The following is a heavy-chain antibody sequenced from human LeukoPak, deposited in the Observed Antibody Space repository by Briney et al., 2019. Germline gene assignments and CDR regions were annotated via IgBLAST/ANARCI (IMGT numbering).Heavy chain of an antibody. CDR2: IYYSGST. CDR3: ARGDCSSTSCYTRRYWFDP. D-gene: IGHD2-2*02. CDR1: GGSISSYY. J-gene: IGHJ5*02. V-gene: IGHV4-59*01. Sequence: PSETLSLTCTASGGSISSYYWSWIRQPPGKGLEWIGYIYYSGSTNYNPSLKSRVTISVVTSKNQFSLKLSSVTAADTAVYYCARGDCSSTSCYTRRYWFDPWGQGTLVTVSS.